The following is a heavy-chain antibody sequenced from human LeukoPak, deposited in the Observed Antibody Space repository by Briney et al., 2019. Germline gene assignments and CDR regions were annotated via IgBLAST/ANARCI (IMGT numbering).Heavy chain of an antibody. D-gene: IGHD2-2*01. CDR3: ARDLPGTSFFDS. Sequence: SETLSLTCSVSGGSITGLWWSWIRQPPGKKMEWIGCIQYTGSTVYNPSLNSRLSMSIDRSKNQVSLRLTPVTAADRAVYYCARDLPGTSFFDSWGQGTLVTVSS. J-gene: IGHJ4*02. CDR2: IQYTGST. CDR1: GGSITGLW. V-gene: IGHV4-59*11.